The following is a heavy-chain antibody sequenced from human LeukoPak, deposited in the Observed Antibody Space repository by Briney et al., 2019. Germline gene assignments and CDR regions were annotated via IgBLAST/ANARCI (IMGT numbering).Heavy chain of an antibody. D-gene: IGHD2-15*01. CDR2: IIPIFGTA. Sequence: AASVKVSCKASGGTFSSYAISWVRQAPGQGLEWMGGIIPIFGTANYAQKFQGRVTITADESTSTAYMELSSLRSEDTAVYYCARDRVVVVAQHSYGMDVWGQGTTVTVSS. V-gene: IGHV1-69*13. J-gene: IGHJ6*02. CDR3: ARDRVVVVAQHSYGMDV. CDR1: GGTFSSYA.